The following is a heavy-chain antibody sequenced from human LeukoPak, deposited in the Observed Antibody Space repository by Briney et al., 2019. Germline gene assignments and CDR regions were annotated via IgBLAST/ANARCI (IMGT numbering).Heavy chain of an antibody. Sequence: GGSLRLSCAASGFTFSRCWMSWVRQTPQKGLEWVANIKQDGSETYYVDSVKGRFTISRDDAKNSLYLQMNSLRAEDTAVYYCARDPRSYTGYWGQGTLVTVSS. V-gene: IGHV3-7*01. J-gene: IGHJ4*02. D-gene: IGHD1-26*01. CDR1: GFTFSRCW. CDR3: ARDPRSYTGY. CDR2: IKQDGSET.